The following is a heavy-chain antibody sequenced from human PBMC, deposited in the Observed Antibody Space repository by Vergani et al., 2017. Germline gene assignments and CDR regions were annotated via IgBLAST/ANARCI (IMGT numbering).Heavy chain of an antibody. Sequence: EVQLVESGGVVVQPGGSLRLSCAASGFTFDDYTMHWVRQAPGKGLEWVSLISWDGGSTYYADSVKGRFTISRDNSKNSLYLQMNSLRTEDTALYYCAKDNKVATISPLGDYGMDVWGQGTTVTVSS. D-gene: IGHD5-12*01. CDR3: AKDNKVATISPLGDYGMDV. J-gene: IGHJ6*02. V-gene: IGHV3-43*01. CDR2: ISWDGGST. CDR1: GFTFDDYT.